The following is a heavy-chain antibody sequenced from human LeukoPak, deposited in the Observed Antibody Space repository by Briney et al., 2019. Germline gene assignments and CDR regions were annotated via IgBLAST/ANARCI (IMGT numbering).Heavy chain of an antibody. CDR1: GFTFDDYA. Sequence: GGCLRLSCAASGFTFDDYAMHWVRQAPGKRLECVSGNSWNSGSIGYADSVKGRFTISRDNTKNSVYLQMNSLRAEDTALYYCAKDGRFGELLQYYFDHWGQGTLVTVSS. J-gene: IGHJ4*02. V-gene: IGHV3-9*01. D-gene: IGHD3-10*01. CDR3: AKDGRFGELLQYYFDH. CDR2: NSWNSGSI.